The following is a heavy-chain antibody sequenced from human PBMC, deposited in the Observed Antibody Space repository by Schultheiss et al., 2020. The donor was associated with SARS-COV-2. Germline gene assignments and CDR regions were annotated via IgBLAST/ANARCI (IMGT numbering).Heavy chain of an antibody. CDR3: ARDRLSSSWDYYYYYGMDV. CDR2: ISGSGGST. V-gene: IGHV3-23*01. Sequence: GGSLRLSCAASGFTFSSYSMNWVRQAPGKGLEWVSAISGSGGSTYYADSVKGRFTISRDNSKNTLYLQMNSLRAEDTAVYYCARDRLSSSWDYYYYYGMDVWGQGTTVTVSS. CDR1: GFTFSSYS. D-gene: IGHD6-13*01. J-gene: IGHJ6*02.